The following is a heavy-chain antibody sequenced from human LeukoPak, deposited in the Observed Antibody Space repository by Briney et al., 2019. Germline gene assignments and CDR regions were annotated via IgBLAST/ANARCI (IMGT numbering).Heavy chain of an antibody. CDR2: SNPEDGET. CDR1: GYTLTELS. D-gene: IGHD1-1*01. J-gene: IGHJ4*02. CDR3: VTDGLDLWGH. V-gene: IGHV1-24*01. Sequence: GASVKVSCKVSGYTLTELSMYWLRQAPGKGLEWMGGSNPEDGETIYAQKFQGSVTMTEDTSTDTAYMELSSLRSEDTAMYYFVTDGLDLWGHWGQGTLVTVSS.